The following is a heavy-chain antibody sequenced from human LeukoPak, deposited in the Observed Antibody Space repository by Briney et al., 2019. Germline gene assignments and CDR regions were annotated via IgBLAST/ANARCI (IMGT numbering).Heavy chain of an antibody. Sequence: SETLSLTCTVSGDSISSYYWSWIRQPPGKGLEWIGYIYYSGSTNYNPSLKSRVTISVDTSKNQFSLKLSSVTAADTAVYYCARESNSSFDYWGQGTLVTVSS. J-gene: IGHJ4*02. CDR2: IYYSGST. V-gene: IGHV4-59*01. D-gene: IGHD2-21*01. CDR3: ARESNSSFDY. CDR1: GDSISSYY.